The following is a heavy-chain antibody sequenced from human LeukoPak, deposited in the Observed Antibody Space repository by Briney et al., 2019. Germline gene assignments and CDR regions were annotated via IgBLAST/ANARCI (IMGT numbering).Heavy chain of an antibody. D-gene: IGHD6-13*01. CDR3: ARDGTYSSSWYDVCYGMDV. CDR1: GGTFSSYA. Sequence: ASVKVSCKASGGTFSSYAISWVRQAPGQGLEWMGRIITILGIANYAQKFQGRVTITADKSTSTAYMELSSLRSEDTAVYYCARDGTYSSSWYDVCYGMDVWGQGTTVTVSS. V-gene: IGHV1-69*04. J-gene: IGHJ6*02. CDR2: IITILGIA.